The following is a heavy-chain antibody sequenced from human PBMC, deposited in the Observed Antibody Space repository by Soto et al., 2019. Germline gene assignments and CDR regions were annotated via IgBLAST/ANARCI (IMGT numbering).Heavy chain of an antibody. CDR2: ISAGGNLI. CDR1: GFIFSNHA. V-gene: IGHV3-23*01. Sequence: PGGSLRLSCAASGFIFSNHAMSWVRQVPGKGLEWVSGISAGGNLIYYADSVRGRFTMSRDNSKNMLYLQMNSMRAEDTAVYFCAKRLGIASAAKDLDFWGQEARFTVSS. CDR3: AKRLGIASAAKDLDF. D-gene: IGHD6-13*01. J-gene: IGHJ4*02.